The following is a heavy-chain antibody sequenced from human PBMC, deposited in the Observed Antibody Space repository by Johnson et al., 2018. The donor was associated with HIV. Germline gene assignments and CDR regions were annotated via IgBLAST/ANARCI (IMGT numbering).Heavy chain of an antibody. CDR3: ARWVMVRGRGALDI. J-gene: IGHJ3*02. V-gene: IGHV3-66*01. CDR2: IYSGGTT. CDR1: GFIFSDHY. Sequence: VQLVESGGGLVQPGGSLRLSCVASGFIFSDHYMDWVRQAPGKGLEWVSVIYSGGTTYYADSVKGRFTISRDNSKNTLYLQMNSLRAEDTAVYFCARWVMVRGRGALDIWGQGTMVTVSS. D-gene: IGHD3-10*01.